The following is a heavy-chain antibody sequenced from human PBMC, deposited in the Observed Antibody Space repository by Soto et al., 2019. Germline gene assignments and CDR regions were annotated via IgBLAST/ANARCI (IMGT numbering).Heavy chain of an antibody. CDR2: IWYDGSNK. Sequence: GGSLRLSCAASGFTFSSYGMHWVRQAPGKGLEWVAVIWYDGSNKYYADSVKGRFTISRDNSKNTLYLQMNSLRAEDTGVYYCARGHRDIVVVPAALGFDIWGQGTMGTVS. D-gene: IGHD2-2*01. V-gene: IGHV3-33*01. CDR3: ARGHRDIVVVPAALGFDI. J-gene: IGHJ3*02. CDR1: GFTFSSYG.